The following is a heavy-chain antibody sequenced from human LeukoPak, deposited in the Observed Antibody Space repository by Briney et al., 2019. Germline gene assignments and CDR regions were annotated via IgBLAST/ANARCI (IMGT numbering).Heavy chain of an antibody. Sequence: GASVKVSCKASGYTFTGYYMHWVRQAPGQGLEWMGWINPNSGGTNYAQKFQGRVTITADKSTSTAYMELSSLRSEDTAVYYCAKNWNDVDYWGQGTLVTVSS. CDR1: GYTFTGYY. J-gene: IGHJ4*02. CDR3: AKNWNDVDY. V-gene: IGHV1-2*02. D-gene: IGHD1-1*01. CDR2: INPNSGGT.